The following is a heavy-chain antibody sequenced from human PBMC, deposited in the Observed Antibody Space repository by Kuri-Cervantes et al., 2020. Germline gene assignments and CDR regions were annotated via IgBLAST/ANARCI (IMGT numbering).Heavy chain of an antibody. D-gene: IGHD3-9*01. CDR3: ATSQRLLPDAILTGYSGGKIPNYYYYGMDV. V-gene: IGHV3-52*01. Sequence: GESLKISCAASGFTFSSSWMHWVCQAPEKGLERVADIKCDGSEKYYVDSVEGRLTISRDNAKNSLYLQVNSLRAEDTAVYYCATSQRLLPDAILTGYSGGKIPNYYYYGMDVWGQGTTVTVSS. J-gene: IGHJ6*02. CDR2: IKCDGSEK. CDR1: GFTFSSSW.